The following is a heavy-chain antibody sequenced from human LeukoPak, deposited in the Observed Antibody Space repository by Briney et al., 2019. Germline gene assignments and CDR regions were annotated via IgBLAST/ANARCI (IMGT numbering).Heavy chain of an antibody. J-gene: IGHJ4*02. V-gene: IGHV4-59*11. Sequence: SETLSLTCTVSGGSMTTHHWNWIRQTPGKGLEWIGYVFDSGRTKENPSLKSRVTLSADTSKNQLSLRLSSVTAADTAVYYCTTIKRGNIFGYFDFWGQGILVTVSS. CDR1: GGSMTTHH. D-gene: IGHD5-18*01. CDR2: VFDSGRT. CDR3: TTIKRGNIFGYFDF.